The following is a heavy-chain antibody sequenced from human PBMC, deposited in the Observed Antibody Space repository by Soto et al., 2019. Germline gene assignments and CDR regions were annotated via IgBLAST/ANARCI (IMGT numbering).Heavy chain of an antibody. Sequence: PGGSLRLSCAASGFTFSSYAMSWVRQAPGKGLEWVSATSGSGGSTYYADSVKGRFTISRDNSKNTLYLQMNSLRAEDTAVYYCAKGQRSITGTTDAFDIWGQGTMVTVSS. CDR1: GFTFSSYA. D-gene: IGHD1-7*01. CDR3: AKGQRSITGTTDAFDI. CDR2: TSGSGGST. J-gene: IGHJ3*02. V-gene: IGHV3-23*01.